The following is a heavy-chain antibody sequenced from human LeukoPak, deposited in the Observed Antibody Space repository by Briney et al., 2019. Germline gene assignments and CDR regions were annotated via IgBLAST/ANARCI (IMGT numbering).Heavy chain of an antibody. CDR3: ARAGLILRFLEPRASAFDY. CDR1: GYTFTSYD. Sequence: SVKVSCKVSGYTFTSYDINWVRQATGQGLEWMGRINPNSGGTNYAKKFQGRVTMTRDTSISTAYMALSRLRSDDTAVYYCARAGLILRFLEPRASAFDYWGQGTLVTVSS. CDR2: INPNSGGT. V-gene: IGHV1-2*06. D-gene: IGHD3-3*01. J-gene: IGHJ4*02.